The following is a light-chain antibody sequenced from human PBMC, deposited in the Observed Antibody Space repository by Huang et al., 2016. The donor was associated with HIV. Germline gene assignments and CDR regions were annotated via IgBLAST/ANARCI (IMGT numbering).Light chain of an antibody. J-gene: IGKJ4*01. Sequence: EIVLTQSPATLSLSPGETSTLSCRATQNLNTFLAWYQQRPGLAPRLLVYNASSRADGTPVRFSGSGSGTDFNLTISSLKPEDFGIYYCQQRSKSLTFGGGTTVEIK. CDR2: NAS. CDR1: QNLNTF. CDR3: QQRSKSLT. V-gene: IGKV3-11*01.